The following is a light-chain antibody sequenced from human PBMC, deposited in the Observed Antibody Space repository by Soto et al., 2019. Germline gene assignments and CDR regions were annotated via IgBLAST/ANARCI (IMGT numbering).Light chain of an antibody. V-gene: IGLV2-11*01. CDR2: DVS. J-gene: IGLJ1*01. Sequence: QSALSHPRSVSWSPGHSVTIACTGTSSDVGGYNYVSWYQQHPGKAPKLMIYDVSQRPSGVPDRFSGSKSGNTASLTISGLQAEDEADYYCCSYAGSYNLYVFGTGTKVTVL. CDR3: CSYAGSYNLYV. CDR1: SSDVGGYNY.